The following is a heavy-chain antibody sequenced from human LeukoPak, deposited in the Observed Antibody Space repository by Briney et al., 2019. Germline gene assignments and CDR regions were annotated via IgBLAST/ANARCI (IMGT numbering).Heavy chain of an antibody. Sequence: SQTLSLTCSVSGGSISSYYWGWIRQPPGKGLEWIGSIYYSGSTYYNPSLKSRVTISVDTSKNQFSLKLSSVTAADTAVYYCARDRGGYDSLYWGQGTLVTVSS. CDR3: ARDRGGYDSLY. V-gene: IGHV4-39*07. CDR1: GGSISSYY. CDR2: IYYSGST. D-gene: IGHD3-22*01. J-gene: IGHJ4*02.